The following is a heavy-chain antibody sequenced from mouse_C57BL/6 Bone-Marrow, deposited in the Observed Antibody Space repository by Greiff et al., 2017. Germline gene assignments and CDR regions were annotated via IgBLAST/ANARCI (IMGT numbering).Heavy chain of an antibody. D-gene: IGHD1-1*01. CDR3: ARLRLDY. Sequence: DVHLVESGGGLVKPGGSLKLSCAASGFTFSSYAMSWVRQTPEKRLEWVATISDGGSYTYYPDNVKGRFTISRDNAKNNLYLQMSHLKSEDTAMYYCARLRLDYWGQGTTLTVSS. CDR2: ISDGGSYT. J-gene: IGHJ2*01. V-gene: IGHV5-4*01. CDR1: GFTFSSYA.